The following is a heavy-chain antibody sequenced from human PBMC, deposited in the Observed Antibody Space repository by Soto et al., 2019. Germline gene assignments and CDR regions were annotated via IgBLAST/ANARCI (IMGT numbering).Heavy chain of an antibody. Sequence: SETLSLTCTVSGGSISSYYWSWIRQPPGKGLEWIGYIYYSGSTNYNPSLKSRVTISVDTSKNQFSLKLSSVTAADTAVYYCARDHNGYYDLWSGPLGMAVWGQGTTVTVSS. D-gene: IGHD3-3*01. CDR2: IYYSGST. CDR3: ARDHNGYYDLWSGPLGMAV. CDR1: GGSISSYY. V-gene: IGHV4-59*01. J-gene: IGHJ6*02.